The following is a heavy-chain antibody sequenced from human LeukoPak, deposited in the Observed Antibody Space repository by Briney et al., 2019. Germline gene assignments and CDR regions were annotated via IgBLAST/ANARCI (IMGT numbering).Heavy chain of an antibody. J-gene: IGHJ4*02. CDR2: INHSGST. D-gene: IGHD3-16*02. CDR3: ARGPYDYVWGSYRYSYFDY. Sequence: SETLSLTCGVSGGSFSGNYWSWIRQPPGKGLEWIGEINHSGSTNYNLSLKSRVTISVDTSKNQFSLKLSSVTAADTAVYYCARGPYDYVWGSYRYSYFDYWGQGTLVTVSS. V-gene: IGHV4-34*01. CDR1: GGSFSGNY.